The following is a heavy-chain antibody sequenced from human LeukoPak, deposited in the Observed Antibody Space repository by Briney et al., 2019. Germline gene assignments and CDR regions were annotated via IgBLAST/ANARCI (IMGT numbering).Heavy chain of an antibody. Sequence: ASVKVSCKASGYTFTGYYIHWVRQAPGQGLEWMGWINPNSGGTNYAQNFQDRVTMTRDTSITTAYLELSRLRSDDTAVYYCARYGEYYFDYWGQGTLVTVSS. CDR1: GYTFTGYY. CDR2: INPNSGGT. CDR3: ARYGEYYFDY. V-gene: IGHV1-2*02. D-gene: IGHD3-10*01. J-gene: IGHJ4*02.